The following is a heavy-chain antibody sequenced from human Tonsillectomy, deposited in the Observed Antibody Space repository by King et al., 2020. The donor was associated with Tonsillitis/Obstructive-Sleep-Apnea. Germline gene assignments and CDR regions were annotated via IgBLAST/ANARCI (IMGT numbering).Heavy chain of an antibody. Sequence: QLVQSGAEVKKPGASVKVSCKASGYTFTSYGISWVRQAPGQGLEWMGWISAYNGNTNYAQKLQGRVTMTTDTSTSTAYMELRSLRSDDTAVYYCARSYTDSHDCSGYFPYGTNFDYWGQGTLITVSS. J-gene: IGHJ4*02. D-gene: IGHD3-22*01. CDR1: GYTFTSYG. V-gene: IGHV1-18*01. CDR3: ARSYTDSHDCSGYFPYGTNFDY. CDR2: ISAYNGNT.